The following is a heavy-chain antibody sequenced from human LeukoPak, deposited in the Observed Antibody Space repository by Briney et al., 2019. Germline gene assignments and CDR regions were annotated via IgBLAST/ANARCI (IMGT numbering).Heavy chain of an antibody. V-gene: IGHV1-2*02. D-gene: IGHD2-2*01. Sequence: GASVKVSCKAFGYTFTAYYMHWVRQAPGQGLEWMGWINPHSGGTNFAQKFQGRVTMTRDTSITTAHMELSRLTSDDTAMYYCAREIPCSSSSCLDYWGQGTLVTVSS. J-gene: IGHJ4*02. CDR3: AREIPCSSSSCLDY. CDR2: INPHSGGT. CDR1: GYTFTAYY.